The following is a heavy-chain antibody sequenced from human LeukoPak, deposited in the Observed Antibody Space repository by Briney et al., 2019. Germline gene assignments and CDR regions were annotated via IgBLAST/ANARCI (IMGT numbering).Heavy chain of an antibody. V-gene: IGHV1-2*02. D-gene: IGHD6-19*01. Sequence: GASVKVSCKASGYTFTGYYMHWVRQAPGQGLEWMGWINPNSGGTNYAQKFQGRVTMTRDTSISTAYMELSRLRSDDTAVYYCARIPIAVAGRWYYFDYWGQGTLVTVSS. J-gene: IGHJ4*02. CDR3: ARIPIAVAGRWYYFDY. CDR2: INPNSGGT. CDR1: GYTFTGYY.